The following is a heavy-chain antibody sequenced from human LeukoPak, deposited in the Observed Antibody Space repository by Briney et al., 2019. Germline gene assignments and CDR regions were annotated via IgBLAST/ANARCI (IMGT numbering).Heavy chain of an antibody. CDR2: ISDTGFTT. J-gene: IGHJ3*02. Sequence: GGSLRLSCAASGFIINDYYMTWIRQTPGKGLEWISYISDTGFTTQYADSVKVRFTISRDNAKNSLYLQMNSLRAEDTAVYFCARDTQSRNRGAFDIWGQGTMVTVSS. V-gene: IGHV3-11*04. CDR1: GFIINDYY. CDR3: ARDTQSRNRGAFDI.